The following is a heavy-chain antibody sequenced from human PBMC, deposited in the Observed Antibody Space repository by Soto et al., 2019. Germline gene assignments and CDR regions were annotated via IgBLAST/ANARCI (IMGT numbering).Heavy chain of an antibody. D-gene: IGHD5-12*01. V-gene: IGHV1-3*01. J-gene: IGHJ5*02. CDR1: GYTFTSFA. CDR3: ARGPLRNWFDP. CDR2: INVGNGNT. Sequence: ASVKVSCKASGYTFTSFAMHWVRQAPGQRLEWMGWINVGNGNTKYSQKFQGRVTITKNTSASTAYMELSSLRSEDTAVYYCARGPLRNWFDPWGQGTLVTVSS.